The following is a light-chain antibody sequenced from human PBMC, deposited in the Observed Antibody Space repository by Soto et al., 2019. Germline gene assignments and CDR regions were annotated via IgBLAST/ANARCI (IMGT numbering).Light chain of an antibody. V-gene: IGLV2-14*01. Sequence: QSALTQPASVSGSPGQSITISCTGTSSDVGGYNYVSWYQQHPGKAPKLMIYDVSNQPSGVSNRFSGSKSGNTASLIISGLQAEDEADYYCSSYTSRSTLDVLFGGGTKLTVL. CDR3: SSYTSRSTLDVL. CDR1: SSDVGGYNY. J-gene: IGLJ2*01. CDR2: DVS.